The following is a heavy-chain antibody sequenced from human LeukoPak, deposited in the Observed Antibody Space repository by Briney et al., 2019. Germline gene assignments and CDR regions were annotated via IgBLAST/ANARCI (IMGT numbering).Heavy chain of an antibody. Sequence: GASVKVSCKASGYTFTSFFMHRVRQAPGQGLEWMGIINPRGGSATSAQRFQGRLTVTRDTSTSTVYMELSSLTSEDTAVYYCARDYHGSGSLTTFDSWGQGTLVTVSS. D-gene: IGHD3-10*01. V-gene: IGHV1-46*01. J-gene: IGHJ4*02. CDR1: GYTFTSFF. CDR2: INPRGGSA. CDR3: ARDYHGSGSLTTFDS.